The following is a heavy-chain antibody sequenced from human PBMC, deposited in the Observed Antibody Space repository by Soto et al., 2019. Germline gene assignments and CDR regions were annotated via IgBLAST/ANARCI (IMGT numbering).Heavy chain of an antibody. D-gene: IGHD6-13*01. CDR1: GYTFTSYG. CDR2: ISAYNGNT. V-gene: IGHV1-18*04. J-gene: IGHJ5*02. Sequence: GASVKVSCKASGYTFTSYGISWVRQAPGQGFEWMGWISAYNGNTNYAQKLQGRVTMTTDTSTSTAYMELRSLRSDDTAVYYCARDLGYSSSWYPYNNWFDPWGQGTLVTV. CDR3: ARDLGYSSSWYPYNNWFDP.